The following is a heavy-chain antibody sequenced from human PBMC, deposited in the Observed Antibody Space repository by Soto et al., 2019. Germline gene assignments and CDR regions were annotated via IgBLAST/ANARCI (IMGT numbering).Heavy chain of an antibody. J-gene: IGHJ6*02. CDR1: GDSIGTYN. CDR2: IYSNGGT. V-gene: IGHV4-59*08. CDR3: VRQGIGALQGLVDG. D-gene: IGHD1-26*01. Sequence: QVQLQASGPGLVKPSDTLSLTCTVSGDSIGTYNWGWIRQPPGKRLEGIGYIYSNGGTSYNPALKSRVTISADTATKQFSRRLRSVPAADTSVYDCVRQGIGALQGLVDGWGQGTTVTVSS.